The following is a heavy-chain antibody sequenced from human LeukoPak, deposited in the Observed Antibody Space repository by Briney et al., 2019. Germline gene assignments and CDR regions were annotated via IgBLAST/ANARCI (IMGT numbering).Heavy chain of an antibody. Sequence: GGSLRLSCSASGFIFSTYSMHWVRQAPGKGLEWVSAISGGGDSTYYADSVMGRFTISRDNSKSTLYLQMNSLRAEDTAVYYCAKRPYSGSYYFDYWGQGTLVTVSS. D-gene: IGHD1-26*01. CDR1: GFIFSTYS. J-gene: IGHJ4*02. CDR2: ISGGGDST. CDR3: AKRPYSGSYYFDY. V-gene: IGHV3-23*01.